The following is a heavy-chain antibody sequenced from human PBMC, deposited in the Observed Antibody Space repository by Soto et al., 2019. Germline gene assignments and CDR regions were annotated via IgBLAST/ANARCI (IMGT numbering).Heavy chain of an antibody. D-gene: IGHD3-16*01. Sequence: EVQLLESGGGLVQPGGSLRLSCAASGFTFSSYAMSWVRQAPGKGLEWVSAISGSGGSTYYADSVKGRFTISRDNSKNTLYRQMNSLRAEDTAVYYCAKDYVRSYYYYGMDVWGQGTTVTVSS. J-gene: IGHJ6*02. CDR1: GFTFSSYA. CDR3: AKDYVRSYYYYGMDV. V-gene: IGHV3-23*01. CDR2: ISGSGGST.